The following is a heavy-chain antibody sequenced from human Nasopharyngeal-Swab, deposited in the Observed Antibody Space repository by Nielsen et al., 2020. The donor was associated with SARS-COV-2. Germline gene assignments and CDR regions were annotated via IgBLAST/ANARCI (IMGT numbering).Heavy chain of an antibody. CDR2: ISGESDNT. Sequence: GESLKISCAASGFTFVSYAMTWVRQAPGKGLEWISTISGESDNTYYAASVKGRFTISRDNSKNTLYLQMNSLRAEDTAVYYCAKGGWYSSSRYYFDYWGQGTLVTVSS. D-gene: IGHD6-13*01. CDR1: GFTFVSYA. CDR3: AKGGWYSSSRYYFDY. V-gene: IGHV3-23*01. J-gene: IGHJ4*02.